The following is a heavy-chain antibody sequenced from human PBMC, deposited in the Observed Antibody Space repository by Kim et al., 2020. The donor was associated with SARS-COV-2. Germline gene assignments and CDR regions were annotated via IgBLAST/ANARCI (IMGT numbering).Heavy chain of an antibody. J-gene: IGHJ1*01. CDR1: GFTFSSYA. CDR2: ISGSGGST. Sequence: GGSLRLSCAASGFTFSSYAMSWVRQAPGKGLEWVSAISGSGGSTYYADSVKGRFTISRDNSKNTLYLQMNSLRAEDTAVYYCAKDRAFVVAVAGTSYFQHWGQGTLVTVSS. D-gene: IGHD6-19*01. CDR3: AKDRAFVVAVAGTSYFQH. V-gene: IGHV3-23*01.